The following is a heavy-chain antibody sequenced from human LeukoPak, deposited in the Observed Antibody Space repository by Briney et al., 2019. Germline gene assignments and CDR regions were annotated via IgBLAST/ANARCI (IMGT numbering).Heavy chain of an antibody. J-gene: IGHJ4*02. CDR1: GFTANSNY. CDR2: IHYNGGST. Sequence: SGGSLRLSCGASGFTANSNYMAWVRQAPGKGLEWVSSIHYNGGSTYYADSVKGRFTISRDNSKNTLYLQMNSLRVEDTAVYYCAKVIREVDMSHDYWGQGALVTVSS. V-gene: IGHV3-23*01. D-gene: IGHD5-12*01. CDR3: AKVIREVDMSHDY.